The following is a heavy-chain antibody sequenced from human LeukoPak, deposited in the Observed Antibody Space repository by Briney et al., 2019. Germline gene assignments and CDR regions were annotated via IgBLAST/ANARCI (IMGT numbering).Heavy chain of an antibody. CDR1: GFTFSSYS. CDR2: ISSSSSYI. J-gene: IGHJ4*02. CDR3: ARDPSDYYDSSGIDY. Sequence: PGGSLRISCAASGFTFSSYSMNWVRQAPGKGLEWVSSISSSSSYIYYADSVKGRFTISRDNAKNSLYLQMNSLRAEDTAVYYCARDPSDYYDSSGIDYWGQGTLVTVSS. D-gene: IGHD3-22*01. V-gene: IGHV3-21*01.